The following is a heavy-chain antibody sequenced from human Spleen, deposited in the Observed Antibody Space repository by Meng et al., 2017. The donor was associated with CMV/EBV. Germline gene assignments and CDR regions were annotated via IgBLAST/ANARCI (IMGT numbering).Heavy chain of an antibody. J-gene: IGHJ4*02. CDR1: GFTFSSYD. CDR3: AKHNYDNSYDY. Sequence: GESLKISCAASGFTFSSYDMHWVRQATGKGLEWVSAIGTAGDTYYPGSVKGRFTISRDNSKNTVYLQMNSLRGEDTAVYYCAKHNYDNSYDYWGQGALVTVSS. CDR2: IGTAGDT. D-gene: IGHD1-1*01. V-gene: IGHV3-13*01.